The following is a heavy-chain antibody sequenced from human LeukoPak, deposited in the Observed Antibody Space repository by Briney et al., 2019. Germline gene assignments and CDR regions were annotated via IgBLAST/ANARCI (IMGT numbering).Heavy chain of an antibody. CDR2: IYYSGST. CDR3: VSEMATNLFDH. V-gene: IGHV4-59*01. CDR1: GGSISSYY. J-gene: IGHJ4*02. D-gene: IGHD5-24*01. Sequence: PSETLSLTCTVSGGSISSYYWSWIRQPPGKGLEWIGYIYYSGSTNYNPSLKSRVTISVDTSKNQFSLKLSSVTAADTAVYYCVSEMATNLFDHWGQGTLVTVSS.